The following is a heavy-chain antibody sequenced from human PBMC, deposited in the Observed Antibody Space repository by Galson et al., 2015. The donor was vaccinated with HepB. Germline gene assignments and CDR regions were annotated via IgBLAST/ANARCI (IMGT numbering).Heavy chain of an antibody. CDR2: ISGSGGST. J-gene: IGHJ4*02. Sequence: SLRLSCAASGFTFSSYAMSWVRQAPGKGLEWVSAISGSGGSTYYADSVKGRFTISRDNSKNTLYLQINSLRAEDTAVYYCAKDPRGPSQPSYCDYWGQGTLVTVSS. CDR1: GFTFSSYA. V-gene: IGHV3-23*01. CDR3: AKDPRGPSQPSYCDY. D-gene: IGHD3-10*01.